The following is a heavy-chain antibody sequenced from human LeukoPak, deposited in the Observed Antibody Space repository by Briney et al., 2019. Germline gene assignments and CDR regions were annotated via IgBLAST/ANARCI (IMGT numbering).Heavy chain of an antibody. CDR2: IYYSGST. Sequence: SETLSLTCTVSGGSLSSYYWSWIRQPPGKGLEWIGYIYYSGSTNYNPSLKSRVTISVDTSKNQFSLKLSSVTAADTAVYYCARQRYYGSGSYGGMDVWGQGTTVTVS. V-gene: IGHV4-59*08. D-gene: IGHD3-10*01. CDR3: ARQRYYGSGSYGGMDV. CDR1: GGSLSSYY. J-gene: IGHJ6*02.